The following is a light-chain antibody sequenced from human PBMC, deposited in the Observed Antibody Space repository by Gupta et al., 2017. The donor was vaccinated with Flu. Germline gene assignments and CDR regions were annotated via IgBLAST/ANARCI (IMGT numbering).Light chain of an antibody. J-gene: IGKJ1*01. V-gene: IGKV3-15*01. CDR3: QQYNKWPLT. Sequence: SATRYCRASQSGSIYLAWYQQKPGQAPRLLIYGASTRATGIPARFSGSGSGTEFTLSISSLQSEDFAVYYCQQYNKWPLTFGEGTKVEIK. CDR1: QSGSIY. CDR2: GAS.